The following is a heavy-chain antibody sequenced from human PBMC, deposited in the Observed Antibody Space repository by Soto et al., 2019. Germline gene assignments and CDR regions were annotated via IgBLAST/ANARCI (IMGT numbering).Heavy chain of an antibody. CDR3: ARMATFGALNWFDP. V-gene: IGHV1-8*01. CDR1: GYSFTNND. J-gene: IGHJ5*02. D-gene: IGHD3-16*01. CDR2: MNPGSGDT. Sequence: ASVKVSCNASGYSFTNNDVTWVRQATGQGLEWMGWMNPGSGDTGYAQKFRGRVTMTRDISIATAYMELSSLRSDDTAIYYCARMATFGALNWFDPWGQGTLVTVSS.